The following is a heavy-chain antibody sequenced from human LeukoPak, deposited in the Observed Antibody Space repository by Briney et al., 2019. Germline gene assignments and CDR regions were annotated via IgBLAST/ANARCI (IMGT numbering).Heavy chain of an antibody. CDR3: ARDLGQLVQYYFDY. J-gene: IGHJ4*02. CDR1: GASISSDY. CDR2: INYSGDT. D-gene: IGHD6-13*01. Sequence: SETLSLTCTVSGASISSDYWSWIRQPPGKGLEWIAYINYSGDTNYNPSLTSRVTISVDTSKNQFSLRLNSVTAADTAVYYCARDLGQLVQYYFDYWGQGTLVTVSS. V-gene: IGHV4-59*01.